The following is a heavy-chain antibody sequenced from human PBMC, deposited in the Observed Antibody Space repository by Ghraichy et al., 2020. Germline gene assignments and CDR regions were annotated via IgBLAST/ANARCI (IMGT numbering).Heavy chain of an antibody. CDR1: GGSIRSGDYY. Sequence: SETLSLTCTVSGGSIRSGDYYWSWIRQHPGKGLEWIGYIYYSGSTYYNPSLKSRVTISVDTSKNQFSLNLSSVTAADTAVYYWARQVGYGYIFDYWGQGTLVTVSS. CDR3: ARQVGYGYIFDY. V-gene: IGHV4-31*03. CDR2: IYYSGST. D-gene: IGHD5-18*01. J-gene: IGHJ4*02.